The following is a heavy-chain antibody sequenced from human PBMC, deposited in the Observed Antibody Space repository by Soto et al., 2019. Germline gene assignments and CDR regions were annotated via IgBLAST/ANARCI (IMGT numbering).Heavy chain of an antibody. Sequence: QITLRESGPALVKPTQTLTLTCTFSGFSLNSRCVGVGWVRQPPGKALEWLAIVYWDDDKRYRPSLRSRPCVMKDPPKNQVVLTSNNTDPVDTATYDCVHRGAVHETGMGFEFWGQGSLVTGYS. CDR2: VYWDDDK. V-gene: IGHV2-5*02. CDR1: GFSLNSRCVG. CDR3: VHRGAVHETGMGFEF. D-gene: IGHD1-26*01. J-gene: IGHJ4*02.